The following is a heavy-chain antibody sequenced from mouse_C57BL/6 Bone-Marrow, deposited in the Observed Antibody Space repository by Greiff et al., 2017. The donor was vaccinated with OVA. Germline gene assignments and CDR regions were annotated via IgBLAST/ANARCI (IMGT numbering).Heavy chain of an antibody. CDR3: ARRRYYGSRGMDY. J-gene: IGHJ4*01. Sequence: EVKVVESGGGLVQPGGSLKLSCAASGIDFSRYWMSWVRRAPGKGLEWIGEINPDSSTINYAPSLKDKFIISRDNAKNTLYLQMIKVRSEDTALYDCARRRYYGSRGMDYWGQGTSVTVSS. CDR1: GIDFSRYW. V-gene: IGHV4-1*01. D-gene: IGHD1-1*01. CDR2: INPDSSTI.